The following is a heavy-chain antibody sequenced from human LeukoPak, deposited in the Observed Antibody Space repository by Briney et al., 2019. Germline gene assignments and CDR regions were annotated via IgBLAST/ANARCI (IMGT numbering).Heavy chain of an antibody. CDR1: GYTFTGYY. D-gene: IGHD5-12*01. CDR3: AKNPYEYYFDY. V-gene: IGHV1-2*02. CDR2: INPNSGDT. J-gene: IGHJ4*02. Sequence: ASVKVSCKASGYTFTGYYMHWVRQAPGQGLEWMGWINPNSGDTNYAQKFQGRVTMTRDTSINTAHMELSRLRTDDTAVYYCAKNPYEYYFDYWGQGTLVTVSS.